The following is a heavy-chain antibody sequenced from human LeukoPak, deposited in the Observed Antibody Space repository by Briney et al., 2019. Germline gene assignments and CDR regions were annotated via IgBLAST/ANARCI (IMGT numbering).Heavy chain of an antibody. CDR2: TSTSGGSA. Sequence: GGSLRLSCAASGFTFSDYAMTWVRQAPGKGLEWVSATSTSGGSAYYADYVKGRFTISRDNSKNTLYLQMDSLRADDTAVYYCARYSGSYYYPPAWDLWGQGTLVTVSS. V-gene: IGHV3-23*01. CDR1: GFTFSDYA. CDR3: ARYSGSYYYPPAWDL. D-gene: IGHD1-26*01. J-gene: IGHJ4*02.